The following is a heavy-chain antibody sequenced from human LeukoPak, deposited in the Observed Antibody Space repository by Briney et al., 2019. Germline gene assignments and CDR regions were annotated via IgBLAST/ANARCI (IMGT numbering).Heavy chain of an antibody. D-gene: IGHD6-6*01. CDR1: GGSFSGHY. V-gene: IGHV4-34*01. Sequence: SETLSLTCAVYGGSFSGHYWSWIRQPPGKGLEWIGEINHSGSTNYNPSLKSRVTISVDTSKNQFSLKLSSVTAADTAVYYCATSIAARSKFDYWGQGTLVTVSS. CDR3: ATSIAARSKFDY. CDR2: INHSGST. J-gene: IGHJ4*02.